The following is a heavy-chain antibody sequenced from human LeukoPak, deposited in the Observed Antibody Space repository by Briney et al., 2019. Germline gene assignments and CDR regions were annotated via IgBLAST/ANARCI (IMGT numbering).Heavy chain of an antibody. D-gene: IGHD3-22*01. J-gene: IGHJ3*02. V-gene: IGHV4-59*11. CDR3: ARNDGSITMTVAGAFDI. Sequence: SETLSLTCTVSGGSIGSHYWSWIRQPPGKGLEWIGYIYYSGSTNYNPSLKSRVTISVDTSKNQFSLKLSSVTAADTAVYYCARNDGSITMTVAGAFDIWGQGTMVTVSS. CDR1: GGSIGSHY. CDR2: IYYSGST.